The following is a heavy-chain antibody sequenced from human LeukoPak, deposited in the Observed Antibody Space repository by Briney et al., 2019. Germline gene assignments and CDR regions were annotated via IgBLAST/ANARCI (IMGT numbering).Heavy chain of an antibody. CDR1: GFTFSSYA. D-gene: IGHD3-3*01. CDR3: AKLRWSSSYYFDY. V-gene: IGHV3-23*01. J-gene: IGHJ4*02. CDR2: VTATGSDT. Sequence: GGSLRLSCAAFGFTFSSYAMTWVGQDQEKGSEWVSTVTATGSDTFYADSVKGRFTISRDNAKNTLHLQMNSLSAEDTALYYCAKLRWSSSYYFDYWGQGTLVTVSS.